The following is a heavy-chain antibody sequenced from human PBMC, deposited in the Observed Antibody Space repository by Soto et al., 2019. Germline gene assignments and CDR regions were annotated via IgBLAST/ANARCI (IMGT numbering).Heavy chain of an antibody. J-gene: IGHJ3*02. V-gene: IGHV3-7*03. CDR3: ASERFWDIVVVTSIRAFDI. CDR1: GFTFSSYW. Sequence: GGSLRLSCAASGFTFSSYWMSWVRQAPGKGLEWVANIKQDGSEKYYVDSVKGRFTISRDNAKNSLYLQINSLRAEDTDVYYCASERFWDIVVVTSIRAFDIWGQGTMVTVSS. D-gene: IGHD2-21*02. CDR2: IKQDGSEK.